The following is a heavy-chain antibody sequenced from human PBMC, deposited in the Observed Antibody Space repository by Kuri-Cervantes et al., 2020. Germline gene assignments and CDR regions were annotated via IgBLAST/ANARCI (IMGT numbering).Heavy chain of an antibody. Sequence: SLKISCAASGFTFSSYSMNWVRQAPGKGLEWVSGISWNSGSIGYADSVKGRFTISRDNAKNSLYLQMNSLRAEDTALYYCAKDRSYDAFDIWGQGTMVTVSS. D-gene: IGHD5-18*01. CDR3: AKDRSYDAFDI. CDR1: GFTFSSYS. J-gene: IGHJ3*02. V-gene: IGHV3-9*01. CDR2: ISWNSGSI.